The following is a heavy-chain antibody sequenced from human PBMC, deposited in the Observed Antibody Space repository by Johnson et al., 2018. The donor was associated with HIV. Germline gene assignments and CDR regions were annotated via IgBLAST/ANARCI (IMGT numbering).Heavy chain of an antibody. Sequence: VQLVESGGGVVQPGRSLRLSCAASGLTFSNYAMHWVRQAPGKGLEWVALISYDGSNKYHADSVKGRFTISRDNSKNPLYLQMNSLRAEDTAVYYCARDLRGAFDIWGQGTMVTVSS. V-gene: IGHV3-30-3*01. CDR3: ARDLRGAFDI. CDR2: ISYDGSNK. J-gene: IGHJ3*02. CDR1: GLTFSNYA.